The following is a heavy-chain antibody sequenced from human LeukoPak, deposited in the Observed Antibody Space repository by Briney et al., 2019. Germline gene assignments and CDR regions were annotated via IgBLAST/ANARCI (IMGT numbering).Heavy chain of an antibody. CDR2: INAGGYA. Sequence: PGGSLRLSCAASRFTLSNYAMTWVRQAPGKGLEWVSSINAGGYAYYADSVKGRFTISRDNSKNTLYLQMNSLRAEDTAVYYCAKSECDYWGQGTLVTVSS. J-gene: IGHJ4*02. CDR3: AKSECDY. V-gene: IGHV3-23*01. CDR1: RFTLSNYA.